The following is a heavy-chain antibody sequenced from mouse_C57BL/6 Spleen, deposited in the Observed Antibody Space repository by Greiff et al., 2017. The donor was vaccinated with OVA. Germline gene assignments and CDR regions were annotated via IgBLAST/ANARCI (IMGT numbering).Heavy chain of an antibody. Sequence: EVKLQESGPGLAKPSQSLSLTCSVTGYSIPSGYYWNWIRQFPGNKLEWMGYISYDGSNNYNPSLKNRISITRDTSKNQFFLKLNSVTTEDTATYYCARVDYDYDGAYWGQGTLVTVSA. J-gene: IGHJ3*01. V-gene: IGHV3-6*01. CDR1: GYSIPSGYY. CDR2: ISYDGSN. CDR3: ARVDYDYDGAY. D-gene: IGHD2-4*01.